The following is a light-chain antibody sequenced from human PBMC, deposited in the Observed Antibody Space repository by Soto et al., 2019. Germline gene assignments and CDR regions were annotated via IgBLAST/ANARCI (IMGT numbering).Light chain of an antibody. CDR1: QGINTY. CDR2: DAS. V-gene: IGKV1-9*01. Sequence: IQMTQSPSFLSASVGDRLTITCRASQGINTYLAWYQQKLGKAPKVLIYDASKLHSGVPSRFSGSGSGTEFTLTISSLQPEDFATYFCQQLNTYSSFGGGTKVDI. CDR3: QQLNTYSS. J-gene: IGKJ4*01.